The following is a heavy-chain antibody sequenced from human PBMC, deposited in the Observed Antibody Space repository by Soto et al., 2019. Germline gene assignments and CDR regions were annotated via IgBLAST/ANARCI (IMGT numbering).Heavy chain of an antibody. CDR2: ISGSGGNT. Sequence: EVQLLESGGGLVQPGGSLRLSCAASGFTFSSYAMSWVRQAPGKGLEWVSAISGSGGNTYYADSVKGRFTISRDNSKNTVYVQMNSRRAEYTAVYYCARGDSSGWAYYFDFWGQGTLVTVSS. CDR3: ARGDSSGWAYYFDF. D-gene: IGHD6-19*01. V-gene: IGHV3-23*01. J-gene: IGHJ4*02. CDR1: GFTFSSYA.